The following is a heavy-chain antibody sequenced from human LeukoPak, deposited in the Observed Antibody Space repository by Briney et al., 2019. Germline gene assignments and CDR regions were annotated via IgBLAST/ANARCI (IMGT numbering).Heavy chain of an antibody. J-gene: IGHJ4*02. CDR1: GGSISSSSYY. CDR3: ARQGYSSSWEFDY. V-gene: IGHV4-39*01. D-gene: IGHD6-13*01. CDR2: IYYSGST. Sequence: SETLSLTCTVSGGSISSSSYYWGWIRQPPGKGLEWIGSIYYSGSTYYNPSLKSRVTISVDTSKNQFSLKLSSVTAADTAVYYCARQGYSSSWEFDYWGQGTLVTVSS.